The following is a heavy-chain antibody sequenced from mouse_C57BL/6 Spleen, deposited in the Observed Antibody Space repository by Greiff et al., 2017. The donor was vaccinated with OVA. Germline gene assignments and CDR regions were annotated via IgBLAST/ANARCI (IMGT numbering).Heavy chain of an antibody. CDR3: ARQKGGYYAMDY. CDR1: GFTFSSYG. CDR2: ISSGGSYT. V-gene: IGHV5-6*01. J-gene: IGHJ4*01. Sequence: DVQLQESGGDLVKPGGSLKLSCAASGFTFSSYGMSWVRQTPDKRLEWVATISSGGSYTYYPDSVQGRFTISRDNAKNTLYLQMSSLKSEDTAMYYCARQKGGYYAMDYWGQGTSVTVSS.